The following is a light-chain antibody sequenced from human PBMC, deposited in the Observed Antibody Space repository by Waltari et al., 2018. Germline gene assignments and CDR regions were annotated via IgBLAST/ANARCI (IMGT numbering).Light chain of an antibody. CDR1: SGSVSSTSY. J-gene: IGLJ3*02. Sequence: QTVLTQEPSLSVSPGGTVTLTCALSSGSVSSTSYATWYQQTPGQAPRTLQYKGNGRASWVPYHFSGSILSNKAALTITGAHADDESDYYCSMYMGSGIWVFGGGTKLTVL. CDR3: SMYMGSGIWV. V-gene: IGLV8-61*01. CDR2: KGN.